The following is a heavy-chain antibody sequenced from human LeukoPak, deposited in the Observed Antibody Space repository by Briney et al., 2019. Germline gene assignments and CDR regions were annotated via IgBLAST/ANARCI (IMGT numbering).Heavy chain of an antibody. D-gene: IGHD3-22*01. CDR1: GVTFSSYA. CDR3: AKARSDISGYLGG. V-gene: IGHV3-23*01. CDR2: ISASGGST. Sequence: PGWSLRLSCADSGVTFSSYAMRWCRQAPVKGLDSFSGISASGGSTYYTDSVKGRFTTSRDNSKKTLYLQMNSLRAEDTAVYYCAKARSDISGYLGGWGQGTLVTVSS. J-gene: IGHJ1*01.